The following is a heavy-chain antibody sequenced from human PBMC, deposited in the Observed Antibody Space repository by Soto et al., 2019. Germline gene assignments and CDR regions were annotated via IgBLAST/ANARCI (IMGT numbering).Heavy chain of an antibody. CDR3: ARGWYYDFWSGYYTFDY. J-gene: IGHJ4*02. Sequence: SETLSLTCAVYGGSFSGYYWSWIRQPPGKGLEWIGEINHSGSTNYNPSLKSRVTISVDTSKNQFSLKLSSVTAADTAVYYCARGWYYDFWSGYYTFDYWGQGTLLTVSS. CDR1: GGSFSGYY. V-gene: IGHV4-34*01. D-gene: IGHD3-3*01. CDR2: INHSGST.